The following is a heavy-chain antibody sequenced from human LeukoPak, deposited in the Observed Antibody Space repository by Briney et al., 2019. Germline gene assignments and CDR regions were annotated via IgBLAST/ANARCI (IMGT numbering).Heavy chain of an antibody. Sequence: GGSLRLSCATSGFTFSNAWMNWVRQAPGKGLEWVGFIRSKAYGETADYAASVKGRFTISRDDSKAIAYLQMNSLKTEDTAVYHCTRDRGAYNLYDYWGQGTLVTVSS. J-gene: IGHJ4*02. D-gene: IGHD1-1*01. CDR1: GFTFSNAW. CDR3: TRDRGAYNLYDY. V-gene: IGHV3-49*04. CDR2: IRSKAYGETA.